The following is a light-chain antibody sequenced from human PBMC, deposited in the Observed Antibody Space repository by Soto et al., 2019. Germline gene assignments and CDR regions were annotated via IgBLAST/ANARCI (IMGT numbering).Light chain of an antibody. J-gene: IGLJ3*02. V-gene: IGLV1-40*01. CDR1: SSNIGAGYD. CDR3: QSFDSSLSGWV. Sequence: QSVLTQPPSVSGAPGQRVTISCTGSSSNIGAGYDVHWYQQLPGTAPKLLIYSNNNRPSGVPDRFSGSKSGTSASLAITGRQAEDEADYYCQSFDSSLSGWVFRGGTKLTVL. CDR2: SNN.